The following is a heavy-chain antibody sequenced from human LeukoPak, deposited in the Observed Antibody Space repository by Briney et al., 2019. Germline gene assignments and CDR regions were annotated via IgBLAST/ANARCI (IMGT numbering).Heavy chain of an antibody. CDR1: GGSISSSSYY. D-gene: IGHD6-13*01. CDR2: IYYSGST. Sequence: SETLSLTCTVSGGSISSSSYYWGWIRQPPGKGLEWIGSIYYSGSTYYNPSLKSRVTLSVDTSKNQFSLKLSSVTAADTAVYYCAREMAAGPNNWFDPWGQGTLVTVSS. CDR3: AREMAAGPNNWFDP. V-gene: IGHV4-39*02. J-gene: IGHJ5*02.